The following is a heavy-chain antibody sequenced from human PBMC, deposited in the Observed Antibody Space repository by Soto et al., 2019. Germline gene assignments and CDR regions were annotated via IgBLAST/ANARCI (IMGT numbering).Heavy chain of an antibody. CDR2: ISGSGGTT. J-gene: IGHJ6*02. CDR1: GFTFYSYA. CDR3: ARVWERTVTTRNYFYGMDV. D-gene: IGHD4-17*01. V-gene: IGHV3-23*01. Sequence: RLSCAASGFTFYSYAMTWVRQAPGKGLEWVSTISGSGGTTYFADSVKGRFTISRGNYKNTLYLQMSSLRAEDTAVYSCARVWERTVTTRNYFYGMDVWGQGTTVTVSS.